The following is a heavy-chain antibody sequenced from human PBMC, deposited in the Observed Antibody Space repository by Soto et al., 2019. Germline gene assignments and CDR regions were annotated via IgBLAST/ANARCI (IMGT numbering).Heavy chain of an antibody. CDR1: GYTFTIYA. V-gene: IGHV1-3*01. D-gene: IGHD3-9*01. J-gene: IGHJ4*02. CDR2: INAGNGNT. CDR3: ARVTGYYAPDY. Sequence: QVQLVQSGAEVKKPGASVKVSCKASGYTFTIYAMHWVRQAPGQRLEWMGWINAGNGNTKYSQKFQGRVTITRDTSASTAYMELSSLRSEDTAVYYCARVTGYYAPDYWGQGTLVTVSS.